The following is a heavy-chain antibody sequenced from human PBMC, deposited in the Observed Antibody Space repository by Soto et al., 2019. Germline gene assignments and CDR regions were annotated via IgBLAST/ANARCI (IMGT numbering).Heavy chain of an antibody. V-gene: IGHV4-39*01. J-gene: IGHJ5*02. CDR2: IYHSGST. CDR1: GGSITSSNYY. CDR3: ARHDYCTTASCYRANWLDP. D-gene: IGHD2-2*02. Sequence: SETLSLTCTVSGGSITSSNYYWGWIRQAPGKGLEWIGSIYHSGSTYYSPSLKSRVAISVDTSKNQFSLKLSSVTAADTAVYYCARHDYCTTASCYRANWLDPWGQGTLVTVSS.